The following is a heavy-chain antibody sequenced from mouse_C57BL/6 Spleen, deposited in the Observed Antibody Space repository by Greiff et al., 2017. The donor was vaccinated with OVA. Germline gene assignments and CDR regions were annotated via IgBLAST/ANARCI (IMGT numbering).Heavy chain of an antibody. D-gene: IGHD1-1*01. CDR3: AKDRYYYTSSYPVYFDY. Sequence: VQLQQSGPGLVQPSQSLSITCTVSGFSLTSYGVHWVRQSPGKGLEWLGVIGSGGSTDYNAAFISRLSISKDNSKIQVCFKMNSLQADDTDINYCAKDRYYYTSSYPVYFDYWGQGTTLTVSS. V-gene: IGHV2-2*01. J-gene: IGHJ2*01. CDR1: GFSLTSYG. CDR2: IGSGGST.